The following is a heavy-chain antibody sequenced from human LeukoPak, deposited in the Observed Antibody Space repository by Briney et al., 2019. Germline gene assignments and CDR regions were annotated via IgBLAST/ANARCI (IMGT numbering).Heavy chain of an antibody. CDR1: GDSISSSSYY. J-gene: IGHJ4*02. V-gene: IGHV4-39*07. Sequence: YPSETLSLTCTVSGDSISSSSYYWGWIRQSPGKGLEWIGSIYYGGSTHYKSSLKSRVNISVDMSKNQFFLKLNSVTAADTAVYYCARAQSNQMATKIWGQGILVTVSS. CDR2: IYYGGST. CDR3: ARAQSNQMATKI. D-gene: IGHD5-24*01.